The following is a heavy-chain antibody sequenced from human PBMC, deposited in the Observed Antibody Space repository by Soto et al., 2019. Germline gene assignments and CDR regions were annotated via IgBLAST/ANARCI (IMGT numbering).Heavy chain of an antibody. Sequence: QVQLQESGPGLVKPSQTLSLTCTVSGGSISSGDYYWRWIRQPPGQGLEWIGYIYYSGRTYYNPSPKSRVTISVDTSKNQFALKLSSGTAADTAVYYCARLYRGYEPHQPGYWGQGTLVTVSS. V-gene: IGHV4-30-4*01. CDR2: IYYSGRT. CDR1: GGSISSGDYY. D-gene: IGHD5-12*01. CDR3: ARLYRGYEPHQPGY. J-gene: IGHJ4*02.